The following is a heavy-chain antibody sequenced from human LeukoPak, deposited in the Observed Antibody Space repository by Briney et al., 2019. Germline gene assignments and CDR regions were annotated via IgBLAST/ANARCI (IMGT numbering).Heavy chain of an antibody. D-gene: IGHD1-20*01. J-gene: IGHJ6*03. V-gene: IGHV1-2*02. CDR3: ATGGITPSDYYYYYMDV. CDR2: INPNSGGT. CDR1: GYTFTGYY. Sequence: ASVKVSCKASGYTFTGYYIHWVRQAPGQGLEWMGWINPNSGGTNYAQKFQGRVTMTRDTSISTAYMELSRLRSDDTAVYYCATGGITPSDYYYYYMDVWGKGTTVTVSS.